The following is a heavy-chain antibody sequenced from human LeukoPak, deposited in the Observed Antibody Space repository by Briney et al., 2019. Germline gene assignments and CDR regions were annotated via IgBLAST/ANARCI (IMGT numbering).Heavy chain of an antibody. J-gene: IGHJ3*02. Sequence: GASVTVSCKASGYTFTSYYMHWVRQAPGQGLEWMGIINPSGGSTSYAQKFQGRVTMTRDTSTSTVYMELSSLRSEDTAVYYCARDYGYCSGGSCYSGAFDIWGQGTMVTVSS. CDR3: ARDYGYCSGGSCYSGAFDI. D-gene: IGHD2-15*01. CDR1: GYTFTSYY. CDR2: INPSGGST. V-gene: IGHV1-46*01.